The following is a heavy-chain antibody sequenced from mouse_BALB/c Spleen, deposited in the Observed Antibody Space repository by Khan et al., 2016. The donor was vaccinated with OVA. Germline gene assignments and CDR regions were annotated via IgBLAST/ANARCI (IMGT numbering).Heavy chain of an antibody. J-gene: IGHJ3*01. V-gene: IGHV14-1*02. CDR1: GFNIKDYY. D-gene: IGHD2-3*01. Sequence: VQLQQSGAELVRPGALVKLSCKASGFNIKDYYMYWIKQRPEQGLVWIGRIDPENGNTIYDPNFKGKASITSDTSSNTAYLQLSSLTSEDTAVYYCARDGFSPWFAYWGQGTLVTVSA. CDR3: ARDGFSPWFAY. CDR2: IDPENGNT.